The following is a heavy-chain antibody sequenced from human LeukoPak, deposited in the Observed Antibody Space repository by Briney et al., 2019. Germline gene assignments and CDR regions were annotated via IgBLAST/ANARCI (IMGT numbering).Heavy chain of an antibody. Sequence: ASVKVSCKASGYTFTSYDINWVRQATGQGLEWMGWMNPNSGNTGYAQKFQGRVTMTRNTSISTAYMELSSLRSEDTGVYYCARGHIVGAHDAFDIWGQGTMVTVSS. CDR3: ARGHIVGAHDAFDI. D-gene: IGHD1-26*01. V-gene: IGHV1-8*01. J-gene: IGHJ3*02. CDR1: GYTFTSYD. CDR2: MNPNSGNT.